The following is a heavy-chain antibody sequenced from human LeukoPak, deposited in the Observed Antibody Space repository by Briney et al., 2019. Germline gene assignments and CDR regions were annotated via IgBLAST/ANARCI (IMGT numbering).Heavy chain of an antibody. D-gene: IGHD3-16*01. V-gene: IGHV3-20*04. CDR3: ARDNDNYVWGSPSSY. CDR2: INWNGGST. Sequence: GSLSLSCAASGFPFDDYCMSWVRQAPGKGLEWVSGINWNGGSTGYADSVKGRFTISRDNAKNSLYLQMNSLRAEDTALYCCARDNDNYVWGSPSSYWGQGTLVTVSS. CDR1: GFPFDDYC. J-gene: IGHJ4*02.